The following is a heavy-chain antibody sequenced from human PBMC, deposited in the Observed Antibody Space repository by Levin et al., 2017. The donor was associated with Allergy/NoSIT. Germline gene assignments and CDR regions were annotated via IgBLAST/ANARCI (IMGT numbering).Heavy chain of an antibody. CDR1: GASTSNDDW. D-gene: IGHD3-10*01. V-gene: IGHV4/OR15-8*02. CDR3: ARDHETSGSWYFDL. Sequence: SQTLSLTCAVSGASTSNDDWWNWVRQSPGKGLEWIGEIFHGGNVNYNPSLKGRVLISLDKSKNQFSLILTSVTASDTAVYYCARDHETSGSWYFDLWGRGTLVTVSS. CDR2: IFHGGNV. J-gene: IGHJ2*01.